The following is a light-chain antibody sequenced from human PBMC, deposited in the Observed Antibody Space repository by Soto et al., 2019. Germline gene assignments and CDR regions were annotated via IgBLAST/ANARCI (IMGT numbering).Light chain of an antibody. CDR3: QQYGIAPLRT. V-gene: IGKV3-20*01. CDR1: QSVSSSY. Sequence: EIVLTQSPGTLSLSPGERATLSCRASQSVSSSYLAWYQQKPGQAPRLLIYGASSRATGIPDRFSGSGSGTDFTLTISSLEPEDFAVYYFQQYGIAPLRTFCQGTKLEIK. CDR2: GAS. J-gene: IGKJ2*02.